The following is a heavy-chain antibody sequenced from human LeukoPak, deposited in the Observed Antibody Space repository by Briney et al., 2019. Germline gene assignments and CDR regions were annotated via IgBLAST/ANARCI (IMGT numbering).Heavy chain of an antibody. J-gene: IGHJ4*02. V-gene: IGHV5-51*01. CDR1: GYSFTSYW. D-gene: IGHD6-19*01. CDR3: ARHEDDLINDSSGWADY. CDR2: IYPGDSDT. Sequence: GESLKISCQGSGYSFTSYWIGWVRQMPGKGLEWMGIIYPGDSDTRYSPSFQGQVTISADKSISTAYLQWSSLKASDTAMYYCARHEDDLINDSSGWADYWGQGTLVTVSS.